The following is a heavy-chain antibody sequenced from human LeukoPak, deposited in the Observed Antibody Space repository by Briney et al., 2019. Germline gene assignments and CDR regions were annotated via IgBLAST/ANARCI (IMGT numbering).Heavy chain of an antibody. V-gene: IGHV1-24*01. D-gene: IGHD5-12*01. J-gene: IGHJ6*02. CDR1: GYTLTELS. Sequence: ASVKVSCKVSGYTLTELSMHWVRQAPGKGLEWMGGFDPEDGETIYAQKFQGRVTMTEDTSTDTAYMELSSLRSEDTAVYYCATATIRNYYYGMDVWGQGTTATVSS. CDR2: FDPEDGET. CDR3: ATATIRNYYYGMDV.